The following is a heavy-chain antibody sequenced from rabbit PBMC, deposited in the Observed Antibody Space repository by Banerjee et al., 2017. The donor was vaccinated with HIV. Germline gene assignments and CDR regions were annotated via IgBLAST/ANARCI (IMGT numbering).Heavy chain of an antibody. CDR2: IDPVFGST. CDR3: ARGLLITDL. J-gene: IGHJ4*01. CDR1: GFSFSSYYY. D-gene: IGHD4-2*01. V-gene: IGHV1S40*01. Sequence: QSLEESGGDLVKPGASLTLTCTASGFSFSSYYYMCWVRQAPGKGLEWIGYIDPVFGSTYYASWVNGRFTISSHNAQNTLYLQLNSLTAADTATYFCARGLLITDLWGPGTLVTV.